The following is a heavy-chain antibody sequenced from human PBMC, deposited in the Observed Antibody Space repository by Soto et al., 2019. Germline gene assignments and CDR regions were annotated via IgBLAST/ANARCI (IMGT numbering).Heavy chain of an antibody. CDR3: ARRHLVEDAFDI. Sequence: GESLKISCKGSVYSFTSYWIGWVRQMPGKGLEWMGIIYPGDSDTKYSPSFQGQVTISADKSIITAYLQWSSLKASDTAMYYCARRHLVEDAFDIWGQGTMVTVSS. CDR1: VYSFTSYW. CDR2: IYPGDSDT. J-gene: IGHJ3*02. V-gene: IGHV5-51*01. D-gene: IGHD6-6*01.